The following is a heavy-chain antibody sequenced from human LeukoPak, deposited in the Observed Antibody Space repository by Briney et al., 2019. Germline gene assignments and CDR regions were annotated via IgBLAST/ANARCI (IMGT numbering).Heavy chain of an antibody. CDR3: AREYGFGL. CDR1: GFTFSIYW. V-gene: IGHV3-7*05. Sequence: PGGSLRLSCAASGFTFSIYWMSWVRQAPGKGLEWVANIKQDGSEKYYVDSVKGRFTISRDNAKNSLFLQVNSLRAEDTAMYYCAREYGFGLWGQGTLVTVSS. J-gene: IGHJ4*02. D-gene: IGHD3-10*01. CDR2: IKQDGSEK.